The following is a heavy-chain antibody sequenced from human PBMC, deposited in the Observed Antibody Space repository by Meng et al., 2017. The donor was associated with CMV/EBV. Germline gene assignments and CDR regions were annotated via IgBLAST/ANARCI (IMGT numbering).Heavy chain of an antibody. CDR3: ARESVVVPAAMIIKQPDYYYYGMDA. CDR2: IYYSGST. CDR1: GGSVSSGSYY. J-gene: IGHJ6*02. D-gene: IGHD2-2*01. Sequence: SETLSLTCTVSGGSVSSGSYYWSWIRQPPGKGLEWIGYIYYSGSTNYNPSLKSRVTISVDTSKNQFSLKLSSVTAADTAVYYCARESVVVPAAMIIKQPDYYYYGMDAWGQGTTVTVSS. V-gene: IGHV4-61*01.